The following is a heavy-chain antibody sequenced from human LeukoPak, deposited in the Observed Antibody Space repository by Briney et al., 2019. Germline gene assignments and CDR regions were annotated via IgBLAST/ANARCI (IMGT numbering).Heavy chain of an antibody. CDR3: ARGAWGSDAFDI. J-gene: IGHJ3*02. CDR2: INPNSGGT. Sequence: ALVKVSCKASGYTFTGYYMHWVRQAPGQGLEWMGWINPNSGGTNYAQKFQGRVTMTRDTSISTAYMELSRLRSDDTAVYYCARGAWGSDAFDIWGQGTMVTVSS. CDR1: GYTFTGYY. V-gene: IGHV1-2*02. D-gene: IGHD3-16*01.